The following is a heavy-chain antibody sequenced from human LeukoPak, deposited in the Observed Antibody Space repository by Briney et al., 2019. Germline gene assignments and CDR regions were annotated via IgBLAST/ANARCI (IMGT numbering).Heavy chain of an antibody. D-gene: IGHD2-2*01. CDR1: GFNFHDFS. Sequence: GGSLRLSCAASGFNFHDFSMHWVRQVPGQGPDWVSLISGDGVTAYYSDSVKDRFTISRDNNKNLLFLQMNSLRVEDSAIYYCAKGNNTISFNFDYWGRGSLVIVSS. CDR3: AKGNNTISFNFDY. J-gene: IGHJ4*02. V-gene: IGHV3-43*02. CDR2: ISGDGVTA.